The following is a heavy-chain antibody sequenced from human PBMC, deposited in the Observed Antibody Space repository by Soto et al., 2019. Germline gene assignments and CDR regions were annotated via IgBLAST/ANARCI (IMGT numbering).Heavy chain of an antibody. J-gene: IGHJ4*02. CDR2: INHSGST. CDR3: ARGGLRYFDWLLGFDY. D-gene: IGHD3-9*01. V-gene: IGHV4-34*01. Sequence: SETLSLTCAVYGGSFSGYYWSWIRQPPGKGLEWIGEINHSGSTNYNPSLKSRVTISVDTSKNQFSLKLSSVTAADTAVYYCARGGLRYFDWLLGFDYWGQGALVTVSS. CDR1: GGSFSGYY.